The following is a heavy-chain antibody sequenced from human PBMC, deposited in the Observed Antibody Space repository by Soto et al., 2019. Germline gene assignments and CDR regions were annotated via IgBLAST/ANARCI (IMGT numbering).Heavy chain of an antibody. J-gene: IGHJ4*02. CDR3: EKDLVRRANIVVVPADY. CDR2: ISGSGGST. V-gene: IGHV3-23*01. CDR1: GFTFSSYS. D-gene: IGHD2-2*01. Sequence: GGSLRLSCAASGFTFSSYSMSWVRQAPGKGLEWVSAISGSGGSTYYADSVKGRFTISRDNSKNTLYLQMNSLRAEDTAVYYCEKDLVRRANIVVVPADYWGQGTLVPVSP.